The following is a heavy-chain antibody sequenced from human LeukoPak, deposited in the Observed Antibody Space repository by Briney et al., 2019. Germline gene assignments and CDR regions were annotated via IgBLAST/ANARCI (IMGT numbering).Heavy chain of an antibody. CDR3: ARAMSTFGGVRNYFDS. CDR1: GFTFSGHN. D-gene: IGHD3-16*01. CDR2: VSISSGTI. J-gene: IGHJ4*02. V-gene: IGHV3-48*04. Sequence: GGSLRLSCAASGFTFSGHNMNWVRQAPGKGLEWMSFVSISSGTIYYADSVKGRFRISRDNAKSSLDLEMNSLRAEDTAVYYCARAMSTFGGVRNYFDSWGQGTLVTVSS.